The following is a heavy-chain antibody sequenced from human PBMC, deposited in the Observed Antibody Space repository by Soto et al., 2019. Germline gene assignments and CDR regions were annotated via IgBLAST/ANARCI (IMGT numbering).Heavy chain of an antibody. CDR1: GGTFSSYT. V-gene: IGHV1-3*01. CDR2: INAGNGNT. J-gene: IGHJ4*02. Sequence: ASVKVSCKASGGTFSSYTISWVRQAPGQRLEWMGWINAGNGNTKYSQKFQGRVTITRDTSASTAYMELSSLRSEDTAVYYCARDRDYNRDYWGQGTLVTVSS. CDR3: ARDRDYNRDY. D-gene: IGHD4-4*01.